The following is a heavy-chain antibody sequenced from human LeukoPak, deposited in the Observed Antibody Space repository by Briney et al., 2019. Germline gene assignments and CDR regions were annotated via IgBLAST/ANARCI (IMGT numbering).Heavy chain of an antibody. CDR3: ARQAGTVEMAYFDY. Sequence: ASAKVSCKASGGTFSSYAISWVRQAPGQGLEWMGRIIPIFGIANYAQKFQGRVTITADKSTSTAYMELSSLRSEDTAVYYCARQAGTVEMAYFDYWGQGTLVTVSS. D-gene: IGHD5-24*01. V-gene: IGHV1-69*04. J-gene: IGHJ4*02. CDR1: GGTFSSYA. CDR2: IIPIFGIA.